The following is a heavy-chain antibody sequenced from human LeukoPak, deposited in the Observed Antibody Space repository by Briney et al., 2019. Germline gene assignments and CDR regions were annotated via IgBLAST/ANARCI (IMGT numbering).Heavy chain of an antibody. V-gene: IGHV3-23*01. D-gene: IGHD6-19*01. CDR1: GFTFTSYA. CDR2: ISGSGGSR. J-gene: IGHJ4*02. Sequence: GGSLRLSCAASGFTFTSYAMSWVRQARGKALAWVTLISGSGGSRYYADSVKGRFTISRDNSKNTLSLQMNSLRAEDTAVYYCAKRGYSSGWQFDYWGQGTLVTVSS. CDR3: AKRGYSSGWQFDY.